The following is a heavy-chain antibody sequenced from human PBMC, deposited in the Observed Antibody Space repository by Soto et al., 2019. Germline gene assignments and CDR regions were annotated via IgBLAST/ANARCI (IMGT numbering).Heavy chain of an antibody. CDR1: GGSISSGDYY. V-gene: IGHV4-30-4*01. CDR2: IYYSGST. CDR3: PSNSFGYTFYHH. Sequence: QVQLQESGPGLVKPSQTLSLTCTVSGGSISSGDYYWSWIRQPPGKGLEWIGYIYYSGSTYYNPSLKRRVTISVETSKNHFSLKLSSVPAADPAVYYCPSNSFGYTFYHHWGQGTLVTFSP. D-gene: IGHD5-18*01. J-gene: IGHJ5*02.